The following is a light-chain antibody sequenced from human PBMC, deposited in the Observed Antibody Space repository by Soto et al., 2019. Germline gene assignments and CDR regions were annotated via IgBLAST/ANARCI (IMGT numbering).Light chain of an antibody. V-gene: IGKV1-9*01. CDR3: QQLKSYPLS. J-gene: IGKJ4*01. Sequence: DIQLTQSPSFLSASVGDRVTITCRTSQDISSYLAWYQQKPGKAPQLLISAASTLQSGVPSRFSGSGSGTEFTLTIGGLQPEDFATYYCQQLKSYPLSFGGGTKVEI. CDR1: QDISSY. CDR2: AAS.